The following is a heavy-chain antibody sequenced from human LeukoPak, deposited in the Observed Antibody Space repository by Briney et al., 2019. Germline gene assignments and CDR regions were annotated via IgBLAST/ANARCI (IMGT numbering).Heavy chain of an antibody. Sequence: KSSQTLSLTCTVSGGSISSGSYYWNWIRQPAGKGLEWIGRIYSSGSTNYNPSLKSRVTISVDTSKNQFSLKLSSVTAADTAVYYCARDHGRVAAFDYWGQGTLVTVSS. CDR2: IYSSGST. J-gene: IGHJ4*02. D-gene: IGHD6-19*01. V-gene: IGHV4-61*02. CDR3: ARDHGRVAAFDY. CDR1: GGSISSGSYY.